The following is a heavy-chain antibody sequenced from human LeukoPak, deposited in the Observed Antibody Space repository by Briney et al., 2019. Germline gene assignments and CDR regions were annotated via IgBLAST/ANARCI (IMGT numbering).Heavy chain of an antibody. D-gene: IGHD3/OR15-3a*01. V-gene: IGHV3-48*03. CDR2: ISRGGITT. J-gene: IGHJ6*04. CDR3: ARVDAVDV. Sequence: GRSLRLTCGASGFTFSNYGMHWVRQAPGKGLEWVSYISRGGITTHYADSVKGRFTISRDNAKNSLYLQMNSLRAEDTAVYYCARVDAVDVWGKGTTVTVSS. CDR1: GFTFSNYG.